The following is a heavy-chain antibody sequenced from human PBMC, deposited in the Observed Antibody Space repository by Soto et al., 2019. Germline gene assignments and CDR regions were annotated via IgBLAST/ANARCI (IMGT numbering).Heavy chain of an antibody. CDR3: AREKTSYGIDV. CDR2: MNPISGNT. V-gene: IGHV1-8*01. CDR1: GYTFTSYD. J-gene: IGHJ6*02. Sequence: QVKLVQSGAEVEKPGASVKVSCKASGYTFTSYDINWVRQATGQGLEWMGWMNPISGNTGYAQKYKDRVNRTRNDSISTAYMERSSRSSEATAVYNYAREKTSYGIDVWAQVTIVTVSS.